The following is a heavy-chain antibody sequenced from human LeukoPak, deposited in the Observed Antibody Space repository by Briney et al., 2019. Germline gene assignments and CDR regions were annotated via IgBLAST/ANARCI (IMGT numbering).Heavy chain of an antibody. CDR1: GFTLSNYG. J-gene: IGHJ4*02. CDR3: AKRGVVIRVILVGFHKEAYYFDS. V-gene: IGHV3-23*01. CDR2: ISGTGGRT. Sequence: PGGSLRLSCAASGFTLSNYGMTWVRQAPGKGLEWVAGISGTGGRTNYADSVKGRFTISRDNPKNTLYLQMNSLRAEDTAVYFCAKRGVVIRVILVGFHKEAYYFDSWGQGALVTVSS. D-gene: IGHD3-22*01.